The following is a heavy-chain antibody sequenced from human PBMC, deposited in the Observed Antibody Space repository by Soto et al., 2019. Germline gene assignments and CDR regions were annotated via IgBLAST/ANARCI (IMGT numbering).Heavy chain of an antibody. Sequence: EVRLVESGGGLVQPGGSLRLSCAASGFTFNTYAMNWVRQAPGKGLEWISYISSTTDTIYYADSVRGRFTXXXXXXKXXXXXXXXXXXXXXXXXXXXARGKIAMPGTQYYGMDVWGHGTTVTVSS. CDR1: GFTFNTYA. CDR3: ARGKIAMPGTQYYGMDV. J-gene: IGHJ6*02. V-gene: IGHV3-48*01. CDR2: ISSTTDTI. D-gene: IGHD6-19*01.